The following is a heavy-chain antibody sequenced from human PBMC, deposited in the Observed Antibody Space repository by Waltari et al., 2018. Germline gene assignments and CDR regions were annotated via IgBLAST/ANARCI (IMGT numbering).Heavy chain of an antibody. CDR2: IHTNTVKP. V-gene: IGHV7-4-1*02. D-gene: IGHD3-22*01. CDR3: ARSHYYDTLGYYDY. Sequence: QVQLVQSGSELKRPGASVKVSCKASGYTFVTYALHWVRQAPGQGLEWMGWIHTNTVKPTYAQGFTGRFVFSMDTSVSTAYLQINSLDAEDTAVYYCARSHYYDTLGYYDYWGQGTLVTVSS. CDR1: GYTFVTYA. J-gene: IGHJ4*02.